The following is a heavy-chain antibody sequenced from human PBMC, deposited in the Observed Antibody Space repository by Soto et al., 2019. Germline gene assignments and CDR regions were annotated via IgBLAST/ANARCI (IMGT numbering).Heavy chain of an antibody. CDR3: ARQPIYYYDSSGYYLGPYYYYGMDV. J-gene: IGHJ6*02. CDR2: IYPGDSDT. Sequence: GESLKISCKGSGYSFTSYWVGWVRQMPGKGLEWMGIIYPGDSDTRYSPSFQGQVTISADKSISTAYLQWSSLKASDTAMYYCARQPIYYYDSSGYYLGPYYYYGMDVWGQGTTVTSP. V-gene: IGHV5-51*01. D-gene: IGHD3-22*01. CDR1: GYSFTSYW.